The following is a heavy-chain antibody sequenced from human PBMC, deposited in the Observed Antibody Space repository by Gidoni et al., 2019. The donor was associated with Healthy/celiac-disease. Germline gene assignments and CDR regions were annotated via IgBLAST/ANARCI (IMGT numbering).Heavy chain of an antibody. CDR1: GFTFSSSW. V-gene: IGHV3-74*01. D-gene: IGHD3-22*01. Sequence: EVQLVESGGGLVQPGGSLRLSCAASGFTFSSSWMHWVRQAPGKGLVWVSRINSDGSSTSYADSVKGRFTISRDNAKNTLYLQMNSLRAEDTAVYYCARDPSGYYDSSGYNFDYWGQGTLVTVSS. CDR2: INSDGSST. J-gene: IGHJ4*02. CDR3: ARDPSGYYDSSGYNFDY.